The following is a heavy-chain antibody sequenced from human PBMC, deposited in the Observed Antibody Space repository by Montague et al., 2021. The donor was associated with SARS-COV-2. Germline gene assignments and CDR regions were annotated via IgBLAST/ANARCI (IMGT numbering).Heavy chain of an antibody. CDR3: ARDLRRVFDP. D-gene: IGHD3-10*01. CDR1: GGSISSSSYY. J-gene: IGHJ5*02. V-gene: IGHV4-39*07. Sequence: SETLSLTCTVSGGSISSSSYYWGWIRQPPGKGLEWIGSIYYSGSTYYNPSLKSRVTISVDTPKNQFSLKLSSVTAADTAVFYCARDLRRVFDPWGQGTLVTVSS. CDR2: IYYSGST.